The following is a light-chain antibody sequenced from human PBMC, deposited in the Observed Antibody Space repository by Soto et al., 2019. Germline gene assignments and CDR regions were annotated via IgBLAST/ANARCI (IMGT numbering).Light chain of an antibody. CDR1: QSVLYGPNNNNY. CDR3: HQYINAPWT. J-gene: IGKJ1*01. Sequence: DFVMTQSPDSLAVSLGERATINCKSSQSVLYGPNNNNYLSWYQQKPGQPPKLLIYWASTRESEVPDGFSGNGSGRDCPLTISRRQAEDVAVYYCHQYINAPWTFGQGTKVEIK. V-gene: IGKV4-1*01. CDR2: WAS.